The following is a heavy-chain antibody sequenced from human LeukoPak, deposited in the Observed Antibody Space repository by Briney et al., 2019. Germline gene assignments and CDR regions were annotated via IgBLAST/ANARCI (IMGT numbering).Heavy chain of an antibody. V-gene: IGHV3-48*04. CDR2: ISSGSTTI. Sequence: GGSLRLSCTASGFTFSSYSMNWVRQAPGKGLEWVSYISSGSTTIYYADSVKGRFTISRDNAKNSLYLQMNSLRAEDTAVYFCARMWGSSWSYFDYWSQGTLVTVSS. CDR1: GFTFSSYS. J-gene: IGHJ4*02. D-gene: IGHD6-13*01. CDR3: ARMWGSSWSYFDY.